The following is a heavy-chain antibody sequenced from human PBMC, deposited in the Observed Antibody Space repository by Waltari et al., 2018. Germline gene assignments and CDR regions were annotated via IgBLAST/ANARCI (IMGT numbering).Heavy chain of an antibody. V-gene: IGHV2-5*01. CDR3: ARHDYGAYLNY. J-gene: IGHJ4*02. CDR2: IYWNDIE. Sequence: QITLKESGPTLVKPTQTLTLTCSFSGFSLSHSGVGVGWIRQPPGKALEWLALIYWNDIEHYSPSLKRRLTITKDTSKNQVVLTMTNMDPVDTATYFCARHDYGAYLNYWGQGTLVTVSS. CDR1: GFSLSHSGVG. D-gene: IGHD4-17*01.